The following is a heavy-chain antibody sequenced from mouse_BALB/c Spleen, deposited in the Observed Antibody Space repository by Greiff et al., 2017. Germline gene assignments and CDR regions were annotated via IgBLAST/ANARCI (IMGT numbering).Heavy chain of an antibody. J-gene: IGHJ3*01. D-gene: IGHD2-3*01. V-gene: IGHV5-4*02. Sequence: EVMLVESGGGLVKPGGSLKLSCAASGFTFSDYYMYWVRQTPEKRLEWVATISDGGSYTYYPDSVKGRFTISRDNAKNNLYLQMSSLKSEDTAMYYCARDGMGFAYWGQGTLVTVSA. CDR2: ISDGGSYT. CDR1: GFTFSDYY. CDR3: ARDGMGFAY.